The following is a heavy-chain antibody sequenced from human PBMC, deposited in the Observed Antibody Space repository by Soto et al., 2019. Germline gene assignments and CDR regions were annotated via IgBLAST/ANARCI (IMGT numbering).Heavy chain of an antibody. CDR3: ARDLSGWYAFDY. CDR2: IYSGGST. J-gene: IGHJ4*02. Sequence: GGSLRLSCAVSGFTVSSNYMSWVRQAPGKGLEWVSVIYSGGSTYYADSVKGRFTISRDNSKNTLYLQMNSLRAEDTAVYYCARDLSGWYAFDYWGQGSLVTVSS. D-gene: IGHD6-19*01. CDR1: GFTVSSNY. V-gene: IGHV3-53*01.